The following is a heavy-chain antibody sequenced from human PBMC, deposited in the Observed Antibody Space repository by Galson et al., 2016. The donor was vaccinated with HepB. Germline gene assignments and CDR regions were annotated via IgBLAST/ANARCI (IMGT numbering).Heavy chain of an antibody. CDR3: ARCRAAAGDYYYYYMDV. Sequence: TLSLTCTVSGGSISSGGYYWSWIRQHPGKGLEWIGYIYYSGSTYYNPSLKSRVTISVDTSENQFSLKLSSVTAADTAVYYCARCRAAAGDYYYYYMDVWGQGTMVTVSS. V-gene: IGHV4-31*03. D-gene: IGHD6-13*01. CDR1: GGSISSGGYY. CDR2: IYYSGST. J-gene: IGHJ6*03.